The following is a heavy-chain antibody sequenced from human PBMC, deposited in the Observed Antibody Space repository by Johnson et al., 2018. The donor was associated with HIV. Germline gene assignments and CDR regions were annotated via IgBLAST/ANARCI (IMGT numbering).Heavy chain of an antibody. J-gene: IGHJ3*01. CDR2: ISYDGTNR. CDR3: ATAAAGLDAFDV. Sequence: QVQLVESGGGVVRPGGSLRLSCAASGFTFSSYAMHWVRQAPGKGLEWVAVISYDGTNRYYADSVKGRFTISRDNSKNTLYLQMNSLRAEETAVYYCATAAAGLDAFDVWGQGTMVTVSS. D-gene: IGHD6-13*01. CDR1: GFTFSSYA. V-gene: IGHV3-30-3*01.